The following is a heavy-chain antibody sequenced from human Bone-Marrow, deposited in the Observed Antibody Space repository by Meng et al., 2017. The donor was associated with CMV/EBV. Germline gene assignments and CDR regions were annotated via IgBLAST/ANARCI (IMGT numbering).Heavy chain of an antibody. CDR2: IWYDGSQT. CDR1: GFSFSSDG. D-gene: IGHD3-22*01. Sequence: GESLKISCAASGFSFSSDGMHWVRQVPGKGPEWVAFIWYDGSQTFYADSVKGRFTISGDNSKNTLYLQMNSLRAEDTAMYFYSRRNYYDNSNYFCISYYYDNWGRGTLVTVSS. V-gene: IGHV3-30*02. J-gene: IGHJ4*02. CDR3: SRRNYYDNSNYFCISYYYDN.